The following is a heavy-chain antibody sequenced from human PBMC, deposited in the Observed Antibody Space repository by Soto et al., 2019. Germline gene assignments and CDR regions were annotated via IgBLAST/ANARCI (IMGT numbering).Heavy chain of an antibody. V-gene: IGHV3-30*18. CDR1: GFTFSSYG. Sequence: GGSLRLSCAAPGFTFSSYGMHWVRQAPGKGLEWVAVISYDGSNKYYADSVKGRFTISRDNSKNTLYLQMNSLRAEDTAVYYCAKDRAPPDYYYDSSGYPFDYYYYGMDVWGQGTTVTVSS. CDR3: AKDRAPPDYYYDSSGYPFDYYYYGMDV. J-gene: IGHJ6*02. D-gene: IGHD3-22*01. CDR2: ISYDGSNK.